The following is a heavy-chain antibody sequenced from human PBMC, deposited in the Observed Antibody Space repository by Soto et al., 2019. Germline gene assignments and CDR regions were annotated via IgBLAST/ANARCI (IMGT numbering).Heavy chain of an antibody. J-gene: IGHJ4*02. V-gene: IGHV3-21*01. CDR2: ISSSSSYI. CDR3: AREGSYYSFDY. CDR1: GFTLSSYS. D-gene: IGHD1-26*01. Sequence: EVQLVESGGGLVKPGGSLRVACAASGFTLSSYSMNWVRQAPGKGLEWVSSISSSSSYIYYADSVKGRFTISRDNAKNSLYLQMNSLRAEDTAVYYCAREGSYYSFDYWGQGTLVTVSS.